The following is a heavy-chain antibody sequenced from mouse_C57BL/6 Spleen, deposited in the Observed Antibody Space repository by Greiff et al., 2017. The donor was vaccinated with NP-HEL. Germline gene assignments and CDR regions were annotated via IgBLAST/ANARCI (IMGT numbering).Heavy chain of an antibody. J-gene: IGHJ2*01. CDR3: ARWGSSGYYFDY. CDR2: IYPGSGST. V-gene: IGHV1-55*01. D-gene: IGHD3-2*02. CDR1: GYTFTSYW. Sequence: QVQLKQPGAELVKPGASVKMSCKASGYTFTSYWITWVKQRPGQGLEWIGDIYPGSGSTNYNEKFKSKATLTVDTSSSTAYMQLSSLTSEDSAVYYCARWGSSGYYFDYWGKGTTLTVSS.